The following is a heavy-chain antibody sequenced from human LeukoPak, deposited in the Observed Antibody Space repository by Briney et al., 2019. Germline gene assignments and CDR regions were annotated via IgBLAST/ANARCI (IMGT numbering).Heavy chain of an antibody. CDR1: GFTFSSYG. Sequence: QPGGSLRLSCAASGFTFSSYGMHWVRQAPGKGPEWVAVISYDGSNKYYADSVKGRFTISRDNSKNTLYLQMNSLRAEDTAVYYCAKAYSSGWQNSDLIWGQGTLVTVSS. CDR3: AKAYSSGWQNSDLI. D-gene: IGHD6-19*01. CDR2: ISYDGSNK. V-gene: IGHV3-30*18. J-gene: IGHJ4*02.